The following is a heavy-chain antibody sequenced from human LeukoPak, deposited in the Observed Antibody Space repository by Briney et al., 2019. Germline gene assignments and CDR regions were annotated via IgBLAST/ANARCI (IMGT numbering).Heavy chain of an antibody. CDR3: ANLPLVRGVILAVVY. V-gene: IGHV3-30*02. CDR1: GFPFSNYG. Sequence: PGGSLRLSCAASGFPFSNYGMHWVRQAPGKGLEWVAFIRYDGSDKYYADSVKGRFTISRDNSKNTLYLQMNSLRTEDTAVYYCANLPLVRGVILAVVYWGQGTLVTVSS. J-gene: IGHJ4*02. D-gene: IGHD3-10*01. CDR2: IRYDGSDK.